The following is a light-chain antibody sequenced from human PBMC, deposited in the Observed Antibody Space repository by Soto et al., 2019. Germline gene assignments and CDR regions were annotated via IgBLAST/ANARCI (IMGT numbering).Light chain of an antibody. J-gene: IGKJ2*01. V-gene: IGKV1-9*01. CDR1: QGITST. CDR3: QQLNSNPPYT. CDR2: AAS. Sequence: IQLTQSPSSLSASVGDRVTITCRASQGITSTLAWYQQRPGRAPKLLVHAASNLQSGVPSRFSGSGYGTDFTLTISNLQPEDFATYYCQQLNSNPPYTFGQGTKLEVK.